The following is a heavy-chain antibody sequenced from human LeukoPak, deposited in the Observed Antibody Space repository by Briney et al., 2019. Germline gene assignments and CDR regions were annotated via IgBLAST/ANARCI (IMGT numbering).Heavy chain of an antibody. J-gene: IGHJ4*02. D-gene: IGHD2-21*01. Sequence: SETLSLTCTVSGGSISSSSYYWGWIRQPPGKGLEWIGSIYYSGSTYYNPSFKSRVTISVDTSKNQFSLKLSSVTAADTAVYYCARHRPIVVVIANWGQGTLVTVSS. CDR3: ARHRPIVVVIAN. CDR1: GGSISSSSYY. CDR2: IYYSGST. V-gene: IGHV4-39*01.